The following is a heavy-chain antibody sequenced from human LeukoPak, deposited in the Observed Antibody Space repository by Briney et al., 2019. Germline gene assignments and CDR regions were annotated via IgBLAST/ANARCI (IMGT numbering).Heavy chain of an antibody. D-gene: IGHD6-19*01. Sequence: GGSLRLSCAASGFTFSNAWMSWVRQAPGKGLEWVGRIKSKTDGGTTDYAAPVKGRFTISRDDSKNTLYLQMNSLKTEDTAVCYCTTDASYSSGWYQSYYFDYWGQGTLVTVSS. CDR1: GFTFSNAW. CDR2: IKSKTDGGTT. CDR3: TTDASYSSGWYQSYYFDY. J-gene: IGHJ4*02. V-gene: IGHV3-15*01.